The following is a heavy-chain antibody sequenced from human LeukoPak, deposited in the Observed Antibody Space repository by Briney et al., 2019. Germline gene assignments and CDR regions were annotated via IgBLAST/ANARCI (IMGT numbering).Heavy chain of an antibody. CDR3: ARSRLTSFDY. Sequence: PGGSLRLSCAASGFTFSRYNMVWVRQAPGKGLEWISYISSTLYSTFYTDSVKGRFTISRDNAKNSLFLQMNGLRAEDTAVYNCARSRLTSFDYWGQGTLVAVSS. CDR1: GFTFSRYN. CDR2: ISSTLYST. J-gene: IGHJ4*02. V-gene: IGHV3-48*01.